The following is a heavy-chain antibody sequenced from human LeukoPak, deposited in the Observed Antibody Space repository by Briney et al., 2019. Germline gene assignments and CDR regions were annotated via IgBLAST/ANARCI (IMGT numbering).Heavy chain of an antibody. D-gene: IGHD3-22*01. J-gene: IGHJ6*03. Sequence: ASVKVSCKASGYTFTSYYMHWVRQAPGQGLEWMGIINPSGGSTSYAQKFQGRVTMTRDMSTSTVYMELSSLRSEDTAVYYCARDRRYYDSSGLTNYYYYYYMDVWGKGTTVTVSS. CDR2: INPSGGST. CDR1: GYTFTSYY. CDR3: ARDRRYYDSSGLTNYYYYYYMDV. V-gene: IGHV1-46*01.